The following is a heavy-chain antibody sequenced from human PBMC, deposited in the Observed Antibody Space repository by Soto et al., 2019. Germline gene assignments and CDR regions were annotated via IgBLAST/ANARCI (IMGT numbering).Heavy chain of an antibody. J-gene: IGHJ5*02. Sequence: PSETLSLTCTVSGDSISSSGFYWGWIRQPPGRGLEWIGDIYYSGSTSYNPSLKSRVTISVDTSRNQFSLKLDSMTAADTAVYYCARRKEYSTSRWFDHWGPGTLVTVSS. CDR2: IYYSGST. CDR1: GDSISSSGFY. V-gene: IGHV4-39*01. D-gene: IGHD6-6*01. CDR3: ARRKEYSTSRWFDH.